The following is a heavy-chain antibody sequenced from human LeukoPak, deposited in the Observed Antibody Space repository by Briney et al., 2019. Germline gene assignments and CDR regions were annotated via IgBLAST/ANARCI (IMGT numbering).Heavy chain of an antibody. J-gene: IGHJ4*02. D-gene: IGHD5-12*01. V-gene: IGHV4-39*07. CDR1: GGSISSSSYY. CDR2: IYYSGST. CDR3: ARGGRGYDFPPRPFDY. Sequence: PSETLSLTCTVSGGSISSSSYYWGWIRQPPGKGLEWIGSIYYSGSTYYNPSLKSRVTISVDTSKNQFSLKLSSVTAADTAVYYCARGGRGYDFPPRPFDYGGKETLVTASS.